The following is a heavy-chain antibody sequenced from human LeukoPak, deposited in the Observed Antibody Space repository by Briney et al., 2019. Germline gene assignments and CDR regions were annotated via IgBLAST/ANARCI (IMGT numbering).Heavy chain of an antibody. CDR2: IYYSGST. D-gene: IGHD3-16*01. J-gene: IGHJ4*02. CDR1: GGSISSYY. Sequence: PSGTLSLTCTVSGGSISSYYWSWIRQPPGKGLEWIGYIYYSGSTNYNPSLKSRVTISVDTSKNQFSLKLSSVTAADTAVYYCARSPWGPYFDYWGQGTLVTVSS. V-gene: IGHV4-59*01. CDR3: ARSPWGPYFDY.